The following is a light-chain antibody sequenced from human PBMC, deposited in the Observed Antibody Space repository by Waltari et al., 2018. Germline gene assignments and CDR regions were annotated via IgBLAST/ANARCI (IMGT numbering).Light chain of an antibody. Sequence: QSVLTQPPSASGAPGQRVTISCSGSYSNIGSNVVNWYQQLPGKAPKLVIYRSGRRPSGVPVRFSGSKSDSSAALAIDGLHSEDEADYYCASWDDSLNGHWVFGGGTKVTVL. CDR2: RSG. J-gene: IGLJ3*02. V-gene: IGLV1-44*01. CDR3: ASWDDSLNGHWV. CDR1: YSNIGSNV.